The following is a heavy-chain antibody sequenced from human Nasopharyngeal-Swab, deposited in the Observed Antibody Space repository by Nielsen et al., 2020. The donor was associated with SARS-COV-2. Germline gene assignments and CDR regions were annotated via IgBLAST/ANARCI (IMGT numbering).Heavy chain of an antibody. D-gene: IGHD6-19*01. Sequence: GESLKISCAASGFTFSSYSMNWVRQAPGKGLEWVSSISSSSSYIYYADSVKGRFTISRDNAKNSLYLQMNNLRAEDTAVYYCARARGEQWLVRSRYMDVWGKGTTVTVSS. CDR1: GFTFSSYS. CDR2: ISSSSSYI. CDR3: ARARGEQWLVRSRYMDV. V-gene: IGHV3-21*01. J-gene: IGHJ6*03.